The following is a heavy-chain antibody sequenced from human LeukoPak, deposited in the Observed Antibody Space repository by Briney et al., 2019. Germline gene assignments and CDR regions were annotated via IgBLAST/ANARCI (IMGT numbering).Heavy chain of an antibody. Sequence: QPGRSLRLSCAASGFTFSSYAMHWVRRAPGKGLEWVAVISYDGSNKYYADSVKGRFTISRDNSKNTLYLQMNSLRAEDTAVYYCARDPNVDIVPEYFDYWGQGTLVTVSS. J-gene: IGHJ4*02. CDR1: GFTFSSYA. CDR3: ARDPNVDIVPEYFDY. D-gene: IGHD5-12*01. CDR2: ISYDGSNK. V-gene: IGHV3-30-3*01.